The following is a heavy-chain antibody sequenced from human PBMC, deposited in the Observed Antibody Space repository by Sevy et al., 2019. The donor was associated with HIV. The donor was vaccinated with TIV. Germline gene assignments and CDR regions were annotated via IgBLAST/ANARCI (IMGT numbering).Heavy chain of an antibody. J-gene: IGHJ4*02. CDR3: ARVEADAGYSSGWYVSY. CDR1: GFSFNSYD. V-gene: IGHV3-21*04. CDR2: ISSVSTII. D-gene: IGHD6-19*01. Sequence: GGSLRLSCAASGFSFNSYDMNWVRQAPGKGLEWVSSISSVSTIIYYGDSVRGRFSISRDNSKNTLYLQMNSLRAEDTAVYYCARVEADAGYSSGWYVSYWGQGTLVTVSS.